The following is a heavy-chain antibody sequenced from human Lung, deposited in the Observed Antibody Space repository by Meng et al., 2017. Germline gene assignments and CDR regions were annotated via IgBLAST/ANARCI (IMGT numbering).Heavy chain of an antibody. CDR3: ARFDPRAY. CDR2: INPNSGVT. D-gene: IGHD3-9*01. V-gene: IGHV1-2*06. J-gene: IGHJ4*02. Sequence: QVQLVQSGAEVKKTGASVKVSCKASGYTFTGYSIHWVRQAPGPGLEWMGRINPNSGVTNYAQKFEGRVTMTRDTSISTADMELSRLRSDDTAVYYCARFDPRAYWGQGTLVTVSS. CDR1: GYTFTGYS.